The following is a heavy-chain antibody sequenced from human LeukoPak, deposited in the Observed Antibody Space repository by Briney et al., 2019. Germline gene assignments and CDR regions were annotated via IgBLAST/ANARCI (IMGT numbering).Heavy chain of an antibody. CDR2: IGTSSNFI. D-gene: IGHD4-17*01. CDR1: GFTFSTYS. V-gene: IGHV3-21*01. Sequence: GGSLRLSCAASGFTFSTYSMNWVRQAPGKGLEWVSSIGTSSNFIYYADSVKGRFTISRDNAKNSLYLQMNSLGAEDTAVYYCASSYGGYVPLVDYWGQGTLVTVSS. CDR3: ASSYGGYVPLVDY. J-gene: IGHJ4*02.